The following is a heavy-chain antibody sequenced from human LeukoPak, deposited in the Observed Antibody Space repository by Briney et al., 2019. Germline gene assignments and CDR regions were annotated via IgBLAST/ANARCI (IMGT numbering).Heavy chain of an antibody. CDR2: INNGAGDT. V-gene: IGHV3-23*01. J-gene: IGHJ5*02. Sequence: GGSLRLSCQASGFIFTDYAMSWVRQAPGKGLEWVSSINNGAGDTFFADSVKGRFTISRDDSRGMVYLQMNSLTAEDTAVYYCARSGLATCHHWGQGTLVTVSS. CDR1: GFIFTDYA. CDR3: ARSGLATCHH. D-gene: IGHD3-10*01.